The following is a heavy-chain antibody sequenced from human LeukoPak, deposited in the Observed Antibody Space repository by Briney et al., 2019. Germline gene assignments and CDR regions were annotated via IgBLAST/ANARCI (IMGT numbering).Heavy chain of an antibody. D-gene: IGHD3-16*02. CDR3: ARRYRLANYYYMDV. J-gene: IGHJ6*03. CDR2: IYYSGST. V-gene: IGHV4-39*01. CDR1: GGSISSSSYY. Sequence: SETLSLTCTVSGGSISSSSYYWGWIRQPPGKGLEWIGSIYYSGSTYYNPSLKSRVTISVDTSKNQFTLKLSSVTAADTAVYYCARRYRLANYYYMDVWGKGTTVTISS.